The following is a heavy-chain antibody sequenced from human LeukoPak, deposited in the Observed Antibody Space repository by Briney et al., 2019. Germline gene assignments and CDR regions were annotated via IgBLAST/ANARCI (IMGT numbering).Heavy chain of an antibody. CDR3: ARALRLAVNLDY. Sequence: GRSLRLSCAASGFWFSDYWMHWVRQAPEKGLVWVSHIDSEGSSTNYADSVKGRLTISRDNAKNTLYLQMNSLRAEDTAVYYCARALRLAVNLDYWGQGTLVTVSS. CDR2: IDSEGSST. J-gene: IGHJ4*01. V-gene: IGHV3-74*01. D-gene: IGHD6-19*01. CDR1: GFWFSDYW.